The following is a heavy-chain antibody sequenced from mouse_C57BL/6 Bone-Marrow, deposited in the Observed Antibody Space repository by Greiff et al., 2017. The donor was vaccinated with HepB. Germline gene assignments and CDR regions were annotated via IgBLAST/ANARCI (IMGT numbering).Heavy chain of an antibody. V-gene: IGHV1-47*01. CDR2: FHPYNDDT. Sequence: FQLQQSGAELVKPGASVKMSCKASGYTFTTYPIEWMKQNHGKSLEWIGNFHPYNDDTKYNEKFKGKATLTVEKSSSTVYLELSRLTSDDSAVYYCARRYYGRSYWYFDVWGTGTTVTVSS. J-gene: IGHJ1*03. CDR1: GYTFTTYP. CDR3: ARRYYGRSYWYFDV. D-gene: IGHD1-1*01.